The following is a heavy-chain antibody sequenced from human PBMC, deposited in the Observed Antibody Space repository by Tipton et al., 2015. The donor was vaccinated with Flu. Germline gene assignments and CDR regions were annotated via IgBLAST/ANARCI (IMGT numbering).Heavy chain of an antibody. CDR2: IYPGDSDT. Sequence: QLVQSGAEVKKPGESLKISCKGSGYSFTSSWIGWVRQMPGKGLEWMGIIYPGDSDTRYSPSFQGQVTIPAEKSISTAYLQWSSLKASDTAMYYCARQGRGYSGYDYESAFDIWGQGTMVTVSS. CDR1: GYSFTSSW. J-gene: IGHJ3*02. D-gene: IGHD5-12*01. V-gene: IGHV5-51*01. CDR3: ARQGRGYSGYDYESAFDI.